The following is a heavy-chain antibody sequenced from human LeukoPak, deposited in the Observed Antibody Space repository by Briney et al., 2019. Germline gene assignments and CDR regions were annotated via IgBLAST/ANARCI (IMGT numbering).Heavy chain of an antibody. Sequence: ASVNVSCKVSGYNLSELSMHWVRQAPGKGLEWMGGFDPEDGETIYAQKFQGRVTMTEDTSTDTAYMELSSLRSEDAAMYYCATADIVATILGSSRGSFDYWGQGALVTVSS. CDR3: ATADIVATILGSSRGSFDY. CDR1: GYNLSELS. D-gene: IGHD5-12*01. J-gene: IGHJ4*02. CDR2: FDPEDGET. V-gene: IGHV1-24*01.